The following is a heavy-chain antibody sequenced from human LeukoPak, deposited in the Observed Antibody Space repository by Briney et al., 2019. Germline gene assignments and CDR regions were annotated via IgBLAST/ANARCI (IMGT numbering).Heavy chain of an antibody. CDR2: ISAYNGNT. D-gene: IGHD5-18*01. V-gene: IGHV1-18*01. Sequence: ASVKVSCKASGYTFTSYGISWVRQAPGQGLEWMGWISAYNGNTNYVQRLQGRVTMTTDTSTSTAYMELRSLRSDDTAVYYCARERGYSYGPYYYGMDVWGQGTTVTVSS. CDR3: ARERGYSYGPYYYGMDV. CDR1: GYTFTSYG. J-gene: IGHJ6*02.